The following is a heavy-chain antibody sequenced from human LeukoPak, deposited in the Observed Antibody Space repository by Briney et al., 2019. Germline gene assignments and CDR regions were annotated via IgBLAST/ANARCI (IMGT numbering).Heavy chain of an antibody. V-gene: IGHV3-23*01. D-gene: IGHD5-18*01. CDR2: ISSSAGST. CDR1: GFTFTSSA. Sequence: GGSLRLSCGASGFTFTSSAMTWVRQAPGKGPEWVSVISSSAGSTYYADSVKGRFTISRDNSKNTLYLQMNSLRAEDTAVYYCAKGSGRGYSYGLEYWGQGTLVTVSS. J-gene: IGHJ4*02. CDR3: AKGSGRGYSYGLEY.